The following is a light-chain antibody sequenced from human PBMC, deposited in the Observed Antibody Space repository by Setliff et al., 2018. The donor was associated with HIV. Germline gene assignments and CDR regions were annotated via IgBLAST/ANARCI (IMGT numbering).Light chain of an antibody. J-gene: IGLJ3*02. Sequence: QSALTQPPSASGSPGQSVTISCTGTSGDVGGYAFVSWYQQLSGKAPKLLIYEVNKRPSGIPERLSGSNSGNTATLTISRVEAGDEADYYCQVWKNTSDPWVFGGGTKVTVL. CDR2: EVN. CDR3: QVWKNTSDPWV. V-gene: IGLV2-8*01. CDR1: SGDVGGYAF.